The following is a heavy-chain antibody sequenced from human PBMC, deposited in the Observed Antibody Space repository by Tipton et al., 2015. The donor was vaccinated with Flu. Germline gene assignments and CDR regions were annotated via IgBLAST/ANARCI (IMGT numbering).Heavy chain of an antibody. D-gene: IGHD3-10*01. J-gene: IGHJ4*02. V-gene: IGHV4-34*01. CDR3: ARGLYGSGSYQRRYFDS. CDR2: INHSGST. Sequence: TLSLTCAVYGGSFSGYYWNWIRQLPGKGLEWIGEINHSGSTNYNPSLKSRVTISVDTSKNQFSLKLSSVTAADTAVCFCARGLYGSGSYQRRYFDSWGQGTLVTVSS. CDR1: GGSFSGYY.